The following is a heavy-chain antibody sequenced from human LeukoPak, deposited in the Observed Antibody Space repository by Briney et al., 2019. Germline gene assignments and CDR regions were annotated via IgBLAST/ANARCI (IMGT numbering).Heavy chain of an antibody. CDR2: LYHSGYT. J-gene: IGHJ4*02. CDR1: GAPMKDYH. CDR3: ARMAATAGGPYYFDY. Sequence: PSETLSLTCNVSGAPMKDYHWSWLRQSPGTGLELIGYLYHSGYTNYNPSLKSRVSTSVETSKNQFSLKMTSMTAADTAVYYCARMAATAGGPYYFDYWGQGILVTVSS. V-gene: IGHV4-59*13. D-gene: IGHD2-15*01.